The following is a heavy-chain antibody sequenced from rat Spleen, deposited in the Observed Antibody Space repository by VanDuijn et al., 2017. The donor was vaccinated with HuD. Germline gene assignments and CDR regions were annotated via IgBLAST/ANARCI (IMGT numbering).Heavy chain of an antibody. D-gene: IGHD1-4*01. V-gene: IGHV5-7*01. CDR1: GFTFSDYY. J-gene: IGHJ3*01. Sequence: EVQLVASGGGLVQPGGSLKLSCAASGFTFSDYYMAWVRQAPTKGLEWVATISYDGSSTYYRDSVKGRFTISRDNAKSTLYLQMDSLRSEDTATYYCATAGTRVSRFAYWGQGTLVTVSS. CDR3: ATAGTRVSRFAY. CDR2: ISYDGSST.